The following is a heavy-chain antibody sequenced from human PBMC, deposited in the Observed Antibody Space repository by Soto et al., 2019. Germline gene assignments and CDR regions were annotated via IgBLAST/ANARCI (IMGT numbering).Heavy chain of an antibody. Sequence: ASLKVSCKASGYTFTAHYMHWVRQAPGQGLEWMGWINPNSGGANYAQKFQDWVTLTRDTSISTGYMELSRLRPDDTAVYYCARSDVSYSYFGLDVWGQGTTVTVSS. CDR3: ARSDVSYSYFGLDV. J-gene: IGHJ6*02. CDR2: INPNSGGA. V-gene: IGHV1-2*04. CDR1: GYTFTAHY.